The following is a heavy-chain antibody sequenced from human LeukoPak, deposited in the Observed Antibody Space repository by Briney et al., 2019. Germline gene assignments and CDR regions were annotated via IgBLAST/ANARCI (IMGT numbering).Heavy chain of an antibody. CDR3: AELGITMIGGV. Sequence: PGGSLRLSCAASGFTFSSYAVHWVRQAPGKGLEWVALISYDGSNKYYADSVKGRFTISRDNAKSSLYLQMNSLRAEDTAVYYCAELGITMIGGVWGKGTTVTISS. J-gene: IGHJ6*04. D-gene: IGHD3-10*02. CDR2: ISYDGSNK. CDR1: GFTFSSYA. V-gene: IGHV3-30*04.